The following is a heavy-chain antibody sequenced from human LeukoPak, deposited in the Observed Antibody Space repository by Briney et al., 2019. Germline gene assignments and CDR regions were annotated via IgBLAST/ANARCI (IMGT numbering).Heavy chain of an antibody. D-gene: IGHD1-14*01. CDR1: GYTFTSYG. CDR2: INTYNGHT. Sequence: ASVKVSCNTSGYTFTSYGISWVRQAPGQGLEYMGWINTYNGHTNYAQKLQGRVTVTTDTSTSTAYLELRSLRSHDTAVYYCARDGPRGYFQHWGQGTLITVSS. J-gene: IGHJ1*01. V-gene: IGHV1-18*01. CDR3: ARDGPRGYFQH.